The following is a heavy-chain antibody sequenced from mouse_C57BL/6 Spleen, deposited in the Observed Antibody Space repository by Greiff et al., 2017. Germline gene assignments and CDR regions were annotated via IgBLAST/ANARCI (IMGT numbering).Heavy chain of an antibody. CDR3: AGLDFYCGYDGYAMGY. D-gene: IGHD2-2*01. V-gene: IGHV14-3*01. J-gene: IGHJ4*01. Sequence: EVQLQQSVAELVRPGASVKLSCTASGFTFKNTYMHWVKQRPEQGLEWIGRIDPANGNTKYAPNFQGKATMTADTSSNKAYLQLSSLTSEDTAIYDCAGLDFYCGYDGYAMGYWGQRTSVTVSS. CDR1: GFTFKNTY. CDR2: IDPANGNT.